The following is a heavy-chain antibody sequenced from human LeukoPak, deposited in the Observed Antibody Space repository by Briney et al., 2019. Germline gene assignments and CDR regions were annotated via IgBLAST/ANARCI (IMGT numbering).Heavy chain of an antibody. J-gene: IGHJ4*02. D-gene: IGHD6-25*01. CDR1: GNTFTDYY. CDR2: INPKSGGT. CDR3: AREGIAAAFEH. V-gene: IGHV1-2*02. Sequence: GASVKVSCKTSGNTFTDYYIHWVRQAPGQGLEWMGWINPKSGGTNYAQNFQGRAIMTRDTSISTAYMELYRLTSDDTAVYYCAREGIAAAFEHWGQGTLVTVSS.